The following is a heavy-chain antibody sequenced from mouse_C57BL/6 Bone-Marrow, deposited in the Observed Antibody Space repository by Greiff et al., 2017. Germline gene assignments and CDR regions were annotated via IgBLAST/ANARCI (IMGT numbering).Heavy chain of an antibody. D-gene: IGHD2-1*01. J-gene: IGHJ1*03. CDR2: ISDGGSYT. CDR3: ARGYGNYWYFDV. CDR1: GFTFSSYA. Sequence: EVKVEESGGGLVKPGGSLKLSCAASGFTFSSYAMSWVRQTPEKRLEWVATISDGGSYTYYPDNVKGRFTISRDNAKNNLYLQMSHLKSEDTAMDYCARGYGNYWYFDVWGTGTTVTVSS. V-gene: IGHV5-4*03.